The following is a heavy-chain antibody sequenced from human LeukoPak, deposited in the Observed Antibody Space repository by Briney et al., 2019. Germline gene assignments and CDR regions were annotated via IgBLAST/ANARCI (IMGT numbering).Heavy chain of an antibody. D-gene: IGHD6-19*01. CDR2: ISYDGSNK. J-gene: IGHJ4*02. V-gene: IGHV3-30*04. Sequence: PGGSLRLSWAASGFTFSSYAMHWVRQAPGKGLEWVAVISYDGSNKYYADSVKGRFTISRDNSKNTLCLQMNSLRAEDTAVYYCASTGRRAGTDFDYWGQGTLVTVSS. CDR1: GFTFSSYA. CDR3: ASTGRRAGTDFDY.